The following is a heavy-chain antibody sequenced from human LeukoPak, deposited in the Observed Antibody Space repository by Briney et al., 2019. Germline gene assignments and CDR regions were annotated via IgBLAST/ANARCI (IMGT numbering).Heavy chain of an antibody. V-gene: IGHV4-59*01. D-gene: IGHD3-9*01. CDR3: ARDRGRYFDGPQTDY. CDR2: IYYSGST. CDR1: GGSISTYY. Sequence: SETLSLTCTVSGGSISTYYWSWIRQPPGKALEWIGYIYYSGSTNYNPSLKSRVTISVDTSKNQFSLKLSSVTAADTAVYYCARDRGRYFDGPQTDYWGQGILVTVSS. J-gene: IGHJ4*02.